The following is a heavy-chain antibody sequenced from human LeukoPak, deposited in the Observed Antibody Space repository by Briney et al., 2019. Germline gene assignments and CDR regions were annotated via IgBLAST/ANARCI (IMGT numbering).Heavy chain of an antibody. CDR3: ARGAHSMVGAPYYYYYMDV. D-gene: IGHD1-26*01. V-gene: IGHV1-69*13. CDR2: IIPIFGSA. J-gene: IGHJ6*03. Sequence: SVKVSCRASGITFSSRSISWVRQAPGQGLEWMGGIIPIFGSAIYPQKFQGRVTITADESTSTAYMELSSLTSEDTAVYYCARGAHSMVGAPYYYYYMDVWGKGTTVIVSS. CDR1: GITFSSRS.